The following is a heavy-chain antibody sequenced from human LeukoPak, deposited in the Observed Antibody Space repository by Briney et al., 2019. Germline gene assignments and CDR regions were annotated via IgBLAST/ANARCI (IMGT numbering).Heavy chain of an antibody. V-gene: IGHV3-23*01. Sequence: PGGSLRLSCAASGFTFSSYAMSWVRQAPGKGLEWVSAISGSGGSAYYADSVKGRFTISRDNSRNTLYLQMNSLRAEDTAVYYCAKALSGDYEHWFDPWGQGTLVTVSS. D-gene: IGHD4-17*01. J-gene: IGHJ5*02. CDR3: AKALSGDYEHWFDP. CDR1: GFTFSSYA. CDR2: ISGSGGSA.